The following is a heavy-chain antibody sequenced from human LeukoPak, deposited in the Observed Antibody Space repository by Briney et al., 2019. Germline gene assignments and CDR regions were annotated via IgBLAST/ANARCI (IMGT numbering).Heavy chain of an antibody. Sequence: SETLSLTCTVSGGSISSSSYYWSWIRQPPGKGLEWIGEINHSGSTNYNPSLKSRVTISVDTSKNQFSLKLSSVTAADTAVYYCASARYSGYDFSWGQGTLVTVSS. D-gene: IGHD5-12*01. V-gene: IGHV4-39*07. J-gene: IGHJ5*02. CDR3: ASARYSGYDFS. CDR2: INHSGST. CDR1: GGSISSSSYY.